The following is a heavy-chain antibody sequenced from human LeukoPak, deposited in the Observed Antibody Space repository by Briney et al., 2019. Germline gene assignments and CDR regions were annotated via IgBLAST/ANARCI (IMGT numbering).Heavy chain of an antibody. CDR3: ARSFYGSGSYYPQHLDY. J-gene: IGHJ4*02. CDR2: MNPNSGNT. CDR1: GYTFTSYD. Sequence: ASVKVSCKASGYTFTSYDINWVRQATGQGLEWMGWMNPNSGNTGYAQKFQGRVTITRNTSISTAYMELSSLRSEDTAVYYCARSFYGSGSYYPQHLDYWGQGTLVTVSS. D-gene: IGHD3-10*01. V-gene: IGHV1-8*03.